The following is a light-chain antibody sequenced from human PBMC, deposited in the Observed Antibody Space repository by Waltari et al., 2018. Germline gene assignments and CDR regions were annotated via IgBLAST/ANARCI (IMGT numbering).Light chain of an antibody. CDR2: SAS. CDR3: QHYLRLPVT. Sequence: EIVLTQSPGTLSLSLGERATLSCRASQSVSRALTWYQQKPGQAPRLLIYSASTRATGIPDRFSGSGSGTDFSLTISRLEPDDFAVYYCQHYLRLPVTFGQGTTVEI. V-gene: IGKV3-20*01. CDR1: QSVSRA. J-gene: IGKJ1*01.